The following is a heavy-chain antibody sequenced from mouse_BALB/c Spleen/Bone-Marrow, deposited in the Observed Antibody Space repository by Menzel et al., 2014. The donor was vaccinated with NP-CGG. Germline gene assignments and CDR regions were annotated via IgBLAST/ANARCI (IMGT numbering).Heavy chain of an antibody. CDR2: ISSGSNII. Sequence: VHLVESGGGLVQPGGSRKLSCAASGFTFSSFAMHWIRRAPEKGLEWVAFISSGSNIIHYADTVKGRFTISRDNPKNPLFLQMTSLRSEDTAMYYCGRGDYWGQGTTLTVSS. J-gene: IGHJ2*01. CDR1: GFTFSSFA. V-gene: IGHV5-17*02. CDR3: GRGDY.